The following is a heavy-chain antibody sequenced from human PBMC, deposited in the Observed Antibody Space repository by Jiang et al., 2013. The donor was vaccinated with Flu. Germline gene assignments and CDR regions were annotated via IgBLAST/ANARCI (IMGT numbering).Heavy chain of an antibody. D-gene: IGHD3-10*01. J-gene: IGHJ4*02. V-gene: IGHV1-18*04. CDR3: ANYKHYYFDY. Sequence: SVKVSCKASGYTFTEYYVHWVRQAPGQGLEWMGWISAYNGNTNYAQKLQGRVTMTTDTSTSTAYMELRSLRSDDTAVYYCANYKHYYFDYWGQGTLVTVSS. CDR2: ISAYNGNT. CDR1: GYTFTEYY.